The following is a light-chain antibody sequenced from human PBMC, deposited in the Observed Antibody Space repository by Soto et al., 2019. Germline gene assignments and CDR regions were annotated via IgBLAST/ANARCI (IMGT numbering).Light chain of an antibody. Sequence: EIVLTQSPGTLSLSPGQRATLSCRASQSVSSSSLAWYQQRPGQAPRLLIYGASRRATGIPDRFSGSGSGTDFTLTISMLEPEDFAVYYCQHYGASPKYTFGQGTKLEIK. CDR1: QSVSSSS. CDR2: GAS. CDR3: QHYGASPKYT. V-gene: IGKV3-20*01. J-gene: IGKJ2*01.